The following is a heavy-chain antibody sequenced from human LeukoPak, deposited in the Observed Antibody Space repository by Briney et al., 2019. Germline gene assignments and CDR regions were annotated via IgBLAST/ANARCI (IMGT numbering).Heavy chain of an antibody. V-gene: IGHV3-53*01. CDR3: ARGVEPLAANTLAY. J-gene: IGHJ4*02. D-gene: IGHD1-14*01. Sequence: GVSLRLSCTASGLTVFTYDKPCPRQAPGKALEWVSHHYSDGNTKYADSVQGRFSISRDNSKNTLYLEMHSLSPDDTAVYYCARGVEPLAANTLAYWGQGTLVTVSS. CDR1: GLTVFTYD. CDR2: HYSDGNT.